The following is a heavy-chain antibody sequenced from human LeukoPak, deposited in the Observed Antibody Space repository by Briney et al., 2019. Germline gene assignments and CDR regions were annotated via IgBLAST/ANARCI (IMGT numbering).Heavy chain of an antibody. V-gene: IGHV3-30*03. D-gene: IGHD2/OR15-2a*01. J-gene: IGHJ4*02. CDR1: GFKFSSYG. CDR3: ARERNSYFDY. CDR2: ISYDGSNK. Sequence: GGSLRLSCAASGFKFSSYGMNWVRQAPGKGLEWVAVISYDGSNKYYADSVKGRFTISRDNSKNTVYLQMNSLRGEDTAVYYCARERNSYFDYWGPGTLVIVSS.